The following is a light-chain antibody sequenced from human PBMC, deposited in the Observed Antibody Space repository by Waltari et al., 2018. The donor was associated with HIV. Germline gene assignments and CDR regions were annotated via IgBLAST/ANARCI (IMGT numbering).Light chain of an antibody. J-gene: IGKJ2*01. CDR1: QVINRD. CDR3: RQANNFPHT. Sequence: IQISQSPTSMSTFIGDNVTIICRASQVINRDLAWYQQKPGKSPKREIHHASTLQSGVSPRFRASGSGAAFALAIDNLQLEDFATYYCRQANNFPHTFGQGT. CDR2: HAS. V-gene: IGKV1-12*01.